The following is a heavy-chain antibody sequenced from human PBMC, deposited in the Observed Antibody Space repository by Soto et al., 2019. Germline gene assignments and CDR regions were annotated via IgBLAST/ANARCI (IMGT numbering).Heavy chain of an antibody. CDR2: IYYNGST. D-gene: IGHD3-16*01. V-gene: IGHV4-39*01. J-gene: IGHJ4*02. CDR3: ARLPWKASGAGGSDY. Sequence: QLQLQESGPGLVRPSEALSLTCAVSGGSVSSSSYYWGWIRQPPGQGLEWIGSIYYNGSTYYNPSLKSRVGLSVVTSNNQSSLKRSSVTAADTAVYSGARLPWKASGAGGSDYWGQGTQVTVSP. CDR1: GGSVSSSSYY.